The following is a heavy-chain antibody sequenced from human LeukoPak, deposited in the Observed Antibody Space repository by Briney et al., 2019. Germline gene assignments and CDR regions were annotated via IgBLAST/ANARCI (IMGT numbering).Heavy chain of an antibody. D-gene: IGHD6-19*01. J-gene: IGHJ4*02. V-gene: IGHV3-23*01. CDR1: GFTFSSYA. Sequence: GGSLRLSCAASGFTFSSYAMSWVRQAPGKGLEWVSAISGSGGSTYYADSVKGRFTISRDNSKNTLYLQMNSLRAEDTAVYYCVKTQDSGIAVAGVDYWGQGTLVTVSS. CDR3: VKTQDSGIAVAGVDY. CDR2: ISGSGGST.